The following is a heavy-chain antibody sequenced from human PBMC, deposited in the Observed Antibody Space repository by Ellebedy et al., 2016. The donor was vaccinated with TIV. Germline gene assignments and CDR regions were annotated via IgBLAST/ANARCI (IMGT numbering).Heavy chain of an antibody. CDR3: ASGRGVILSV. J-gene: IGHJ4*02. D-gene: IGHD2/OR15-2a*01. V-gene: IGHV1-3*01. CDR1: GYTFTSYA. CDR2: INAGNGNT. Sequence: ASVKVSCKASGYTFTSYAMHWVRQAPGQRLEWMGWINAGNGNTKYSPKFQGRVTITRDTSASTAYMELSSLRSEDTAVYYCASGRGVILSVWGQGTLVTVSS.